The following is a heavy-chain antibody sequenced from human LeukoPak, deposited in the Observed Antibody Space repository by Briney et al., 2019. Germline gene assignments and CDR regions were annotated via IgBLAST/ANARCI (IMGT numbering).Heavy chain of an antibody. V-gene: IGHV1-8*01. J-gene: IGHJ3*01. D-gene: IGHD1-26*01. CDR1: GDTFTSYD. Sequence: GASVKVSCKASGDTFTSYDIDWVRQATGQGLEWMGWMNPNRGNTGYAQKFQGRVTMTRNTSISTAYMELSSLRSEDTAVYYCARDRIVGPTDAFDLWGQGTMVTVSS. CDR2: MNPNRGNT. CDR3: ARDRIVGPTDAFDL.